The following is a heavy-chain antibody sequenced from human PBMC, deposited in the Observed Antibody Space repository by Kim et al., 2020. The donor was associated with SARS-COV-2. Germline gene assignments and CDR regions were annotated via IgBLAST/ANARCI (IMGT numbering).Heavy chain of an antibody. Sequence: VTGRYTLSRDDSKNTAYLEMNGLKTEDTAVYYCTRIPATTLAFWDAFDIWGQGTMVTVSS. J-gene: IGHJ3*02. V-gene: IGHV3-73*01. D-gene: IGHD1-1*01. CDR3: TRIPATTLAFWDAFDI.